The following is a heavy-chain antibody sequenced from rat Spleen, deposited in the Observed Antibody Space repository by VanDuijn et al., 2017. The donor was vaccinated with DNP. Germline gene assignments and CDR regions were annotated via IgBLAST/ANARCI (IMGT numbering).Heavy chain of an antibody. CDR3: ATHGRRVFDY. CDR1: GFTFSNYY. J-gene: IGHJ2*01. V-gene: IGHV5-25*01. CDR2: ISTGGGTL. Sequence: EVQLVESGGGLVQPGRSLKLSCAASGFTFSNYYMAWVRQAPKKGLEWVATISTGGGTLYYRDSVKGRFTISRDNAKSTLYLQMDSLRSEDTATYYCATHGRRVFDYWGQGVMVTVSS. D-gene: IGHD1-11*01.